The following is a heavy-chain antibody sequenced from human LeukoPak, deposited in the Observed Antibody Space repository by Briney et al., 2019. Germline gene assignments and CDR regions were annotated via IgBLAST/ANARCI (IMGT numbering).Heavy chain of an antibody. D-gene: IGHD6-13*01. CDR1: GYSFTNYW. V-gene: IGHV5-51*01. CDR2: IYPDDSDA. J-gene: IGHJ4*02. CDR3: ARPGSSSWHFDY. Sequence: GESLKISCKASGYSFTNYWIGWVRPMPGKGLEWMGIIYPDDSDARHSPSFQGQVTISADKSISTAYLQWSSLKASDTAMYFCARPGSSSWHFDYWGQGTLVTVSS.